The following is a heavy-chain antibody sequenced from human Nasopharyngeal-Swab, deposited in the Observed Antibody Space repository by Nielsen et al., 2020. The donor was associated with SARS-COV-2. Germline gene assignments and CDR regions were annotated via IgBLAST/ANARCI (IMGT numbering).Heavy chain of an antibody. V-gene: IGHV4-34*01. J-gene: IGHJ4*02. CDR3: ARIYCSGGSCYSGIDY. D-gene: IGHD2-15*01. CDR2: INHSGST. Sequence: WIRQPPGKGLEWIGEINHSGSTNYNPSLKSRVTISVDTSKNQFSLKLSSVTAADTAVYYCARIYCSGGSCYSGIDYRGQGTLVTVSS.